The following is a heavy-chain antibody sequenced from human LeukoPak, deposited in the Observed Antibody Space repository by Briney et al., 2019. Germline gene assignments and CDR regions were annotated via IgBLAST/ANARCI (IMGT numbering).Heavy chain of an antibody. J-gene: IGHJ4*02. D-gene: IGHD2-2*01. CDR2: ISGSDAGT. CDR3: AKGSRGSCSRTYCYPFDY. Sequence: GGSLSLACAASGFTFSSYAMSWVRQIPWKGLEWVSSISGSDAGTSYADSVKGRFTISRDNSKNTLYLQMNRLRAEDTAVYYCAKGSRGSCSRTYCYPFDYWGQGTLVTVSS. CDR1: GFTFSSYA. V-gene: IGHV3-23*01.